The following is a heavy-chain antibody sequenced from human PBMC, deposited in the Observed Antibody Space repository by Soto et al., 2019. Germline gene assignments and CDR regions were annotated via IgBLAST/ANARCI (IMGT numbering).Heavy chain of an antibody. CDR1: GFTFSSYA. CDR2: ISYDGSNK. D-gene: IGHD6-13*01. V-gene: IGHV3-30-3*01. CDR3: ARAPDSSWYYFDY. Sequence: GGSLRLSCAASGFTFSSYAMHWVRQAPGKGLEWVAVISYDGSNKYYADSVKGRFTISRDNSKNTLYLQMNSLRAEDTAVYYCARAPDSSWYYFDYWGQGTLVTVSS. J-gene: IGHJ4*02.